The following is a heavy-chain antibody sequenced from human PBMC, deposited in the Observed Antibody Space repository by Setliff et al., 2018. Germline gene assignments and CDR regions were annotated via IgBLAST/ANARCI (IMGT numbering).Heavy chain of an antibody. CDR2: IYDRGST. CDR1: GGSISSSTNY. Sequence: ASETLSLTCTVSGGSISSSTNYWGWIRQPPGKGLEWIGNIYDRGSTHYNPSLKSRVTISEDTSKSQSSLKLSSVTAADTAVYYCARGFTAQPAMLRGNWFDPWGRGTLVTVSS. V-gene: IGHV4-39*07. D-gene: IGHD3-16*01. CDR3: ARGFTAQPAMLRGNWFDP. J-gene: IGHJ5*02.